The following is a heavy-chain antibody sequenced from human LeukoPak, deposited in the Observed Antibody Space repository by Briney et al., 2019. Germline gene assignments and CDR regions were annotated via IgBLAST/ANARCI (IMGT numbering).Heavy chain of an antibody. J-gene: IGHJ6*03. CDR1: GFTVSSYN. Sequence: GGSLRLSCAASGFTVSSYNMNWVRQTPGKGLEWVSYISSRGYTMHHADSVKGRFTVSRDSAKNSLYLQMNSLRDEDAAVYFCARGCASCGHYNYYFMDVWGKGTTVTVSS. CDR2: ISSRGYTM. D-gene: IGHD2-2*01. CDR3: ARGCASCGHYNYYFMDV. V-gene: IGHV3-48*02.